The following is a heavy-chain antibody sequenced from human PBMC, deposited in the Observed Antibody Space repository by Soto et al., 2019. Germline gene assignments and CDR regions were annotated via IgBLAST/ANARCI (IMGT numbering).Heavy chain of an antibody. D-gene: IGHD5-12*01. J-gene: IGHJ6*02. V-gene: IGHV4-34*01. CDR3: AREYSGYDLYYYYYGMDV. CDR2: INHSGST. Sequence: SETLSLTCAVYGGSFSGYYWSWIRQPPGKGLEWIGEINHSGSTNYNPSLKSRVTISVDTSKNQFSLKLSSVTAADTAVYYCAREYSGYDLYYYYYGMDVWGQGTTVTV. CDR1: GGSFSGYY.